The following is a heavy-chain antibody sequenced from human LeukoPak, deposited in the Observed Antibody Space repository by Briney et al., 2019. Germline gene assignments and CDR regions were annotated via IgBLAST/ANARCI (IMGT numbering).Heavy chain of an antibody. CDR3: ARDRGAIIDPTVPHGMDV. D-gene: IGHD2/OR15-2a*01. J-gene: IGHJ6*02. CDR2: INPNSGGT. V-gene: IGHV1-2*04. Sequence: ASVKVSCKVSGYTLTELSMHWVRQAPGKGLEWMGWINPNSGGTNYAQKFQGWVTMTRDTSISTAYMELSRLRSDDTAVYYCARDRGAIIDPTVPHGMDVWGQGTTVTVSS. CDR1: GYTLTELS.